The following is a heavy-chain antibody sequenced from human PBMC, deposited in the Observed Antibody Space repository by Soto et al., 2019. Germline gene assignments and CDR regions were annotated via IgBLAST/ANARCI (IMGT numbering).Heavy chain of an antibody. CDR1: GYTFTSYA. J-gene: IGHJ4*02. CDR2: INAGNGNP. CDR3: ARGSTNQYCSGGSCYPGY. V-gene: IGHV1-3*01. D-gene: IGHD2-15*01. Sequence: ASVKVSCKASGYTFTSYAMHWVRQAPGQRLEWMGWINAGNGNPKYSQKFQGRVTITRDTSASTAYMELSSLRSEDTAVYYCARGSTNQYCSGGSCYPGYWGQGTLVTVSS.